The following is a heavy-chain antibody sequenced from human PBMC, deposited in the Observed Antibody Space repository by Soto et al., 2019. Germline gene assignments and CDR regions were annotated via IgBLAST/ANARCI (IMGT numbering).Heavy chain of an antibody. D-gene: IGHD2-15*01. CDR2: ISGSGAGT. V-gene: IGHV3-23*01. CDR1: GFTFRSYA. CDR3: AKDKYCSGGSCYSETFDF. J-gene: IGHJ4*02. Sequence: EVQLLESGEGLVQPGGSLRLSCAASGFTFRSYAMSWVRQAPGKGLEGVSAISGSGAGTYYADSVKGRFTISRDNSNNTLYLQMNSLRAEDTAVYYCAKDKYCSGGSCYSETFDFWGQGTLVTVSS.